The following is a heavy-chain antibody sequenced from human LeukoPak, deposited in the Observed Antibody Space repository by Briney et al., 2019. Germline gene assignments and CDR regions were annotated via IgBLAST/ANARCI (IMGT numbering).Heavy chain of an antibody. Sequence: AGGSLRLSCAASGFTFSSYEMNWVRQAPGKGLEWVSYISSSGSTIYYADSVEGRFTISRDNAKNSLYLQMNSLRAEDTAVYYCARRPPYYYGSGSYDYWGQGTLVTVSS. V-gene: IGHV3-48*03. J-gene: IGHJ4*02. D-gene: IGHD3-10*01. CDR1: GFTFSSYE. CDR2: ISSSGSTI. CDR3: ARRPPYYYGSGSYDY.